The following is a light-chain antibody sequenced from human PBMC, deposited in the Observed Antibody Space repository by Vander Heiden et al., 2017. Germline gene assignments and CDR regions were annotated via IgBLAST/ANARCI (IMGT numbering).Light chain of an antibody. V-gene: IGKV4-1*01. CDR3: QQYYSRFRR. CDR1: QSVLSSSNNKNY. CDR2: WAS. Sequence: IVMTQTTDYLAVSLGGRATINCKSSQSVLSSSNNKNYLAWYQQKPGQPPKLLIYWASTRESGVPDRFSGSGSGTDFTLTISSLQAEDVAVYYCQQYYSRFRRFGQGTKVEFK. J-gene: IGKJ1*01.